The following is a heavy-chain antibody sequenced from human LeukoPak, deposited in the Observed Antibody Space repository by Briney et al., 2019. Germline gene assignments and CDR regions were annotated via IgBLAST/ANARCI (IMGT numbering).Heavy chain of an antibody. Sequence: GASVKVSCKASGYTFTSYDINWVRQATGQGLEWMGWMNPNSGNTGYAQKFQGRVTITRNTSISTAYMELSSLRSEDTAVYYCARVIAVAGTYYYYYYMDVWGKGTTVTVSS. J-gene: IGHJ6*03. CDR3: ARVIAVAGTYYYYYYMDV. V-gene: IGHV1-8*01. CDR2: MNPNSGNT. CDR1: GYTFTSYD. D-gene: IGHD6-19*01.